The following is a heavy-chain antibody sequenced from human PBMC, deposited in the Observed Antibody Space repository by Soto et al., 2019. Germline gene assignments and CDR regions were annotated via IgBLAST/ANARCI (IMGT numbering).Heavy chain of an antibody. CDR2: IYWDDDK. CDR3: AHYIGNYDILTGYYTWFDP. Sequence: QITLKESGPTLVKPTQTLTLTCTFSGFSLSTSGVGVGWIRQPPGKALEWLALIYWDDDKRYSPSLKSRLTITKDTSKNQVVLTMTNMDPVDTATYYCAHYIGNYDILTGYYTWFDPWGQGTLVTVSS. CDR1: GFSLSTSGVG. D-gene: IGHD3-9*01. J-gene: IGHJ5*02. V-gene: IGHV2-5*02.